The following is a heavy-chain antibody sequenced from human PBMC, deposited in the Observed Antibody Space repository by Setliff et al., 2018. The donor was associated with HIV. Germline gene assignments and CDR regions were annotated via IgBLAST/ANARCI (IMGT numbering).Heavy chain of an antibody. Sequence: ASVKVSCKASGYTFTSYGISWVRQAPGQGLEWMGWISAYNGNTNYAQKLQGRVTMTADTSTSTAYMELRSLRSDDTAVYYCARDSEWGSYIFWTFDIWGQGTMVTVSS. D-gene: IGHD1-26*01. V-gene: IGHV1-18*01. J-gene: IGHJ3*02. CDR1: GYTFTSYG. CDR2: ISAYNGNT. CDR3: ARDSEWGSYIFWTFDI.